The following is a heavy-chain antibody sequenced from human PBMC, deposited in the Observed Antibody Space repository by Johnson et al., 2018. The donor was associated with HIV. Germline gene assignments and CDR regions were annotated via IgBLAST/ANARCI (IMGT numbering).Heavy chain of an antibody. J-gene: IGHJ3*02. CDR3: ARVVGYGRAHNDAFDI. CDR2: INWNGGRT. CDR1: GFTFDDYG. V-gene: IGHV3-20*04. Sequence: VQLVESGGGVIRPGGSLRLSCAASGFTFDDYGMSWVRQAPGKGLEWVSGINWNGGRTGYVDSVKGRFTISRDNAKNSLYLQMNSLRVEDTALYYCARVVGYGRAHNDAFDIWGQGTMVTVSS. D-gene: IGHD1-1*01.